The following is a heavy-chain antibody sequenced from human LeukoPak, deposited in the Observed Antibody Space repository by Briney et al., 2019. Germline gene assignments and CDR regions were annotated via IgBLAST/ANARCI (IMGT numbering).Heavy chain of an antibody. V-gene: IGHV1-8*01. CDR2: MNPNSGNT. CDR3: ARGYSSGWYAGDAFDI. CDR1: GYTFTSYD. Sequence: EASVKVSCKASGYTFTSYDINWVRQATGQGLEWMGWMNPNSGNTGYAQKFQGRVTMTRNTSISTAYMELSSLRSEDTAVYYCARGYSSGWYAGDAFDIWGQGTMVTVSS. D-gene: IGHD6-19*01. J-gene: IGHJ3*02.